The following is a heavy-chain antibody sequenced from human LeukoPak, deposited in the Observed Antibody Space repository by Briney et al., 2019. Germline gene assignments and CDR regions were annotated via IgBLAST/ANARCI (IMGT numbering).Heavy chain of an antibody. CDR3: ARSILYCSGGSCYSGSLYYYYGMDV. CDR2: IIPILGIA. V-gene: IGHV1-69*04. Sequence: SVKVSCKASGGTFSSYAISWVRQAPGQGLEWMGRIIPILGIANYAQKFQGRVTITADKSTSTAYMELSSLRSEDTAVYYCARSILYCSGGSCYSGSLYYYYGMDVWGQGTTVTVSS. D-gene: IGHD2-15*01. J-gene: IGHJ6*02. CDR1: GGTFSSYA.